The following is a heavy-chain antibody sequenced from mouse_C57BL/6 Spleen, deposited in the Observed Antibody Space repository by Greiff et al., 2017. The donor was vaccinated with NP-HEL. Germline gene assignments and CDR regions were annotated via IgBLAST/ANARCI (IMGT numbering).Heavy chain of an antibody. D-gene: IGHD4-1*01. CDR3: AKIAGKGYFDY. V-gene: IGHV1-81*01. CDR2: IYPRSGNT. J-gene: IGHJ2*01. Sequence: VKLQESGAELARPGASVKLSCKASGYTFTSYGISWVKQRTGQGLEWIGEIYPRSGNTYYNEKFKGKATLTADKSSSTAYMELRSLTSEDSAVYFCAKIAGKGYFDYWGQGTTLTVSS. CDR1: GYTFTSYG.